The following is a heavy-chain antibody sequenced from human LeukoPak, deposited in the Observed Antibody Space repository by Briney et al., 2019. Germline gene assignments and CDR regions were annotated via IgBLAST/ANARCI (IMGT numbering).Heavy chain of an antibody. Sequence: GGSLRLSCAASGFTFSSYSMNWVRQAPGKGLEWVSSISSSSGYIYYADSVKGRFTISRDNAKNSLYLQMNSLRAEDTAVYYCARDKAKYYYGSGSTILFDYWGQGTLVTVSS. CDR1: GFTFSSYS. CDR2: ISSSSGYI. D-gene: IGHD3-10*01. V-gene: IGHV3-21*01. CDR3: ARDKAKYYYGSGSTILFDY. J-gene: IGHJ4*02.